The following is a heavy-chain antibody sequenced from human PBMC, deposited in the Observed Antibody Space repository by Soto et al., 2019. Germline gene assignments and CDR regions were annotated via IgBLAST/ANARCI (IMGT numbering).Heavy chain of an antibody. CDR1: GGSISSGGYS. J-gene: IGHJ3*02. D-gene: IGHD3-3*01. CDR3: ARDGDDFWASGAFDI. CDR2: IYHSGST. V-gene: IGHV4-30-2*01. Sequence: QLQLQESGSGLVKPSQTLSLTCAVSGGSISSGGYSWSWIRQPPGKGLEWIGYIYHSGSTYYNPSLKSRVTISVDRSKNQFSLKLSSVTAADTAVYYCARDGDDFWASGAFDIWGQGTMVTVSS.